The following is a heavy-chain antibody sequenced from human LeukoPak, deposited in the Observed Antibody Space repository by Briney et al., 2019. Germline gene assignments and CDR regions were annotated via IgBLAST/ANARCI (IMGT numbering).Heavy chain of an antibody. J-gene: IGHJ4*02. CDR3: ARDYYGSGRTFDY. D-gene: IGHD3-10*01. CDR2: IGKAGDT. CDR1: GFTFSNYD. Sequence: PGGSLRLSCTASGFTFSNYDMHWVRQVPGEGLEWVSGIGKAGDTHYPGSVKGRFTISRDNAKNSLCLQMNSLRAEDTAVYYCARDYYGSGRTFDYWGQGTLVTVSS. V-gene: IGHV3-13*01.